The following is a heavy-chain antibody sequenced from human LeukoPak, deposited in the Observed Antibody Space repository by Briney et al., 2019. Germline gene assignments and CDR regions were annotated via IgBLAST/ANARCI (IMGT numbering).Heavy chain of an antibody. CDR3: ARRRYYDGSGYLE. D-gene: IGHD3-22*01. J-gene: IGHJ1*01. V-gene: IGHV4-39*01. Sequence: ASETPSLTCSVSGDSVSRSDSYWDWIRQPPGKGLEWIGTIYYSGRTYYSPSLKSRVTLSVDTSSNQFSLNLRSVTAADTAVYYCARRRYYDGSGYLEWGQGTLLSVSS. CDR1: GDSVSRSDSY. CDR2: IYYSGRT.